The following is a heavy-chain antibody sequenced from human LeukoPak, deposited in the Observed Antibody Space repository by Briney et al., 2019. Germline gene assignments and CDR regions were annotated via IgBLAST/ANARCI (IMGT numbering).Heavy chain of an antibody. V-gene: IGHV3-53*01. J-gene: IGHJ4*02. CDR3: ARDGSARSLGN. CDR2: IDNGGST. Sequence: HPGGSLRLSCAASGFTVSSNYMSWVRQAPGKGLEWVSVIDNGGSTYYADSVKGRFTISRDNSKNTAYLQMNSLRAEDTAVYYCARDGSARSLGNWGQGTLVSVSS. D-gene: IGHD6-6*01. CDR1: GFTVSSNY.